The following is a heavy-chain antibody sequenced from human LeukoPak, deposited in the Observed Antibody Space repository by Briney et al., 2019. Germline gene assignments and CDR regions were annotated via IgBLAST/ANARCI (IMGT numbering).Heavy chain of an antibody. CDR3: AILPGYSSGWYEVNY. V-gene: IGHV3-23*01. Sequence: GGSLRLSCAASGFTFSSYAMSWVRQAPGKGLEWVSGISGSGGSTYYADSAKGRFTISRDNSRNTLYLQMNSPRAEDTAVYYCAILPGYSSGWYEVNYWGQGTLVTVSS. D-gene: IGHD6-13*01. J-gene: IGHJ4*02. CDR2: ISGSGGST. CDR1: GFTFSSYA.